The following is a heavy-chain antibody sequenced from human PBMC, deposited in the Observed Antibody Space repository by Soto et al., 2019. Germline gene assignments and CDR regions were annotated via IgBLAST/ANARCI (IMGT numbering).Heavy chain of an antibody. CDR1: GFTFSSYW. CDR3: ARAPAMLASFDP. Sequence: PGGSLRLSCAASGFTFSSYWMHWVRQAPGKGLVWVSRINSDGSSTSYADSVKGRFTISRDNAKNQFSLQLNSVTPEDTAVYYCARAPAMLASFDPWGQGTLVTVSS. J-gene: IGHJ5*02. V-gene: IGHV3-74*01. CDR2: INSDGSST. D-gene: IGHD2-2*01.